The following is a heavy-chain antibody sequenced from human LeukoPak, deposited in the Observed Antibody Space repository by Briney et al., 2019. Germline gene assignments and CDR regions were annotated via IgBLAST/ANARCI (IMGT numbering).Heavy chain of an antibody. CDR1: GYTFTSYD. V-gene: IGHV1-2*02. CDR2: INPNSGGT. D-gene: IGHD1-26*01. CDR3: ARGAPELLLPDY. Sequence: ASVKVSCKASGYTFTSYDINWVRQATGQGLEWMGWINPNSGGTNYAQKFQGRVTMTRDTSISTAYMELSRLRSDDTAAYYCARGAPELLLPDYWGQGTLVTVSS. J-gene: IGHJ4*02.